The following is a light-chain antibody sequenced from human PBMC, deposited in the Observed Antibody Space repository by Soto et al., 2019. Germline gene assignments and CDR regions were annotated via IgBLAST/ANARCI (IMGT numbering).Light chain of an antibody. CDR2: AAS. CDR3: QQSHNSFT. V-gene: IGKV3-20*01. Sequence: EIVLTHSPGTLSLSPWERATLSSSASQSVSSAYLAWYQQRPGQAPRLLIYAASTRATGIPDRFSGSGSGTDFTLTISRLEPEDFAVYYCQQSHNSFTFGQGTRLEIK. CDR1: QSVSSAY. J-gene: IGKJ5*01.